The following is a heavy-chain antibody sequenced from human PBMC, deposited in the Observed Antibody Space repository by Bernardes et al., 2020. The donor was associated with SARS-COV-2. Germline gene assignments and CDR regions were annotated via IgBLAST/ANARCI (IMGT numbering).Heavy chain of an antibody. CDR1: GFTVSSNY. CDR3: ATPQPISYGSGSGYGMDV. J-gene: IGHJ6*02. Sequence: GGSLRLSCAASGFTVSSNYMSWVRQAPGKGLGWGSVIYRGGSTYYADSLKGRFTISRDNSKNTLYLQMNSLRAEDTAVYYCATPQPISYGSGSGYGMDVWGQGTTVTVSS. CDR2: IYRGGST. D-gene: IGHD3-10*01. V-gene: IGHV3-66*02.